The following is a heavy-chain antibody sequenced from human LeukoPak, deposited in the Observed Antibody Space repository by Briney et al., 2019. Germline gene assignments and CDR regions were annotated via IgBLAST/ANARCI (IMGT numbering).Heavy chain of an antibody. V-gene: IGHV3-7*01. CDR1: GFRFGDCW. D-gene: IGHD1-26*01. Sequence: GGSLRLSCAASGFRFGDCWMTWARHTPGKGLEWVANIKQDRTEKPYAESVEGRFIISRDNANNSLYLEMDSLKVEDMAVYYCARVGAWDLQRVFECWGQGTLVTVS. J-gene: IGHJ4*02. CDR2: IKQDRTEK. CDR3: ARVGAWDLQRVFEC.